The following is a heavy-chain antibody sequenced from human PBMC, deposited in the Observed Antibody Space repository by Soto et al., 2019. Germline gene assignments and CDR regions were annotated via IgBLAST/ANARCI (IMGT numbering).Heavy chain of an antibody. V-gene: IGHV1-18*01. D-gene: IGHD3-3*02. CDR2: ASGYSGNS. Sequence: ASVKVSCKASGYIFSSFYINWVRQAPGQGLEWMGWASGYSGNSKYAQKFQGRVTMTTDTSTNTGYMEMRSLTSDDTAVYYCARDIFGHVDAFDLWGQGTMVTVSS. CDR3: ARDIFGHVDAFDL. J-gene: IGHJ3*01. CDR1: GYIFSSFY.